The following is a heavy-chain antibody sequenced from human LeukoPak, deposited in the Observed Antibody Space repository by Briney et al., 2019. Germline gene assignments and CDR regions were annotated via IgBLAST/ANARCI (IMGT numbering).Heavy chain of an antibody. CDR3: ANRFGVVTPFDP. V-gene: IGHV1-24*01. CDR2: FDPEDGET. J-gene: IGHJ5*02. CDR1: GYTLTELS. Sequence: ASVKVSCKVSGYTLTELSMHWVRQAPGKGLEWMGGFDPEDGETIYAQKFQGRVTVTEDTSTDTAYMELSSLRSEDTAVYYCANRFGVVTPFDPWGQGTLVTVSS. D-gene: IGHD3-3*01.